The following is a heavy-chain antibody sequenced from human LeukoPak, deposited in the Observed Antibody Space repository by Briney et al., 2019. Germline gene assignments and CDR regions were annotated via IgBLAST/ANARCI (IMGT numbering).Heavy chain of an antibody. CDR3: ARLTVVSLGDAFDI. CDR2: IYYSGST. CDR1: GGSISSSSSY. J-gene: IGHJ3*02. Sequence: PSETLSLTCTVSGGSISSSSSYWGWIRQPPGKGLEWIGNIYYSGSTYYNPSLKSRVTISVDTSKNQFSLRLSSVTAADTAVYFCARLTVVSLGDAFDIWGHGTMVTVPS. V-gene: IGHV4-39*01. D-gene: IGHD3-22*01.